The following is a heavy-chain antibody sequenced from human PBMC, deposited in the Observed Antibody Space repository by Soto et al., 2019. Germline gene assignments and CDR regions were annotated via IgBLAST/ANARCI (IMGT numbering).Heavy chain of an antibody. CDR2: ISSSSSTI. V-gene: IGHV3-48*01. CDR1: GFTFSSYS. Sequence: PGGSLRLSCAASGFTFSSYSMNWVRQAPGKGLEWVSYISSSSSTIYYADSVKGRFTISRDNAKNSLYLQMNSLRAEDTAVYYWARDRDDYIWGSYRSSYFDYWGQGTQVTVSS. D-gene: IGHD3-16*02. J-gene: IGHJ4*02. CDR3: ARDRDDYIWGSYRSSYFDY.